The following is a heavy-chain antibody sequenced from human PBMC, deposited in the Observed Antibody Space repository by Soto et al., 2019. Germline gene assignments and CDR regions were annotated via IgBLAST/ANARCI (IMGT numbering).Heavy chain of an antibody. D-gene: IGHD2-2*01. CDR2: IWYDGSNK. CDR3: ARLEYCSSTSCYGAFDI. V-gene: IGHV3-33*01. Sequence: GGSLRLSCAASGFTFSSYGMHWVRQAPGKGLEWVAVIWYDGSNKYYADSVKGRFTISRDNSKNTLYLQMNSLRAEDTAVYYCARLEYCSSTSCYGAFDIWGQGTMVTVSS. CDR1: GFTFSSYG. J-gene: IGHJ3*02.